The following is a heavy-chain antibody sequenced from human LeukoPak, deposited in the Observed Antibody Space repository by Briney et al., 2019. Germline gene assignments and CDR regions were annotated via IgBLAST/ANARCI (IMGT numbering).Heavy chain of an antibody. CDR3: AALGDSYATLTYYYYMDV. V-gene: IGHV1-2*02. CDR1: GYTFTDYY. CDR2: IKPNNGDT. D-gene: IGHD3-16*01. J-gene: IGHJ6*03. Sequence: AASVKVSCKASGYTFTDYYMHWVRQAPGQGLEWMGWIKPNNGDTNYVKKFQGRVTMTRDTSISTAYMELSRLSSDDTATYYCAALGDSYATLTYYYYMDVWGTGTTVTVSS.